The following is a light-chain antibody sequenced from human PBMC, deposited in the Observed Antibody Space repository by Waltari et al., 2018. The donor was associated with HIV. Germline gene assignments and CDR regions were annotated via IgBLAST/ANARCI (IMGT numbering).Light chain of an antibody. CDR3: MQVRYWPHT. CDR2: KVS. J-gene: IGKJ2*01. Sequence: EVLMTQSPLSLAVAVGQPASLSCTSTQSLLYIDGHPYLFLFQLRPGQSPRRLIYKVSYRDSGVPRRFSGSGAGTEFTLSITRVEAEDAGLYFCMQVRYWPHTFGQGTNLQV. CDR1: QSLLYIDGHPY. V-gene: IGKV2-30*01.